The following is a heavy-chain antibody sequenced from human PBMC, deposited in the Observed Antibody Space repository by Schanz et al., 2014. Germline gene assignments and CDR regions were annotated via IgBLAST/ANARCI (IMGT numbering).Heavy chain of an antibody. CDR1: GFTFSKYG. J-gene: IGHJ3*02. Sequence: VQLVESGGGLVQPGRSLRLSCAASGFTFSKYGMHWVRQAPGKGLEWVSIVSHDGFTKHYADSVRGRFTLSRDNSKNTVYLQMNSLRAEDTALYFCATDYSGGGCHIWGQGTMVTVSS. CDR3: ATDYSGGGCHI. CDR2: VSHDGFTK. V-gene: IGHV3-30*19. D-gene: IGHD6-19*01.